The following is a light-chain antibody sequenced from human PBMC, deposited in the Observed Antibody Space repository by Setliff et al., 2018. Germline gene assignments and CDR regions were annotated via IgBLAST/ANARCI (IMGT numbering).Light chain of an antibody. Sequence: QSALAQPAAVSGSPGQSITISCTGTSSDVGTYNFVSWYQQHPAKAPKLLIYEVTKRPSGVSDRFSGSKSGNTASLTISGLQAEDEADYYCLSYTSETTHALFAGGTKVTVL. J-gene: IGLJ2*01. V-gene: IGLV2-14*03. CDR2: EVT. CDR3: LSYTSETTHAL. CDR1: SSDVGTYNF.